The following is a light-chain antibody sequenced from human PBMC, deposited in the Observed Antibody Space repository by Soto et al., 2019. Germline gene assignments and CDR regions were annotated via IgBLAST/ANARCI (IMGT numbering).Light chain of an antibody. J-gene: IGLJ2*01. V-gene: IGLV2-14*01. CDR1: SSDVGGYNY. CDR2: EVS. CDR3: SSYTSRSTLDVV. Sequence: QSALTQPASVSGSPGQSITISCTGTSSDVGGYNYVSWYQQHPGKAPKLMIYEVSNRPSGVAHRFSGSKSGNTASLTISGLQAEDEADYYCSSYTSRSTLDVVFGGGTKLTVL.